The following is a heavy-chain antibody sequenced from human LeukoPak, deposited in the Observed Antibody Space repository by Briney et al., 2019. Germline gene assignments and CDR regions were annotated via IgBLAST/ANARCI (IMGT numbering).Heavy chain of an antibody. CDR2: IYYSGST. V-gene: IGHV4-59*11. CDR3: ARDPLQGLDY. J-gene: IGHJ4*02. D-gene: IGHD4-11*01. CDR1: GGSLSSHY. Sequence: SETLSLTCTVSGGSLSSHYWSWIRQPPGKGLEWIGYIYYSGSTNYNPSLKSRVTISVDTSKNQFSLKLSSVTAADTAVYYCARDPLQGLDYWGQGTLVTVSS.